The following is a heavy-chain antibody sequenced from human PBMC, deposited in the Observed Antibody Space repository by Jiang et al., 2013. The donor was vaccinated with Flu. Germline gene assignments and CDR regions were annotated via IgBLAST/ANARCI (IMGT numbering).Heavy chain of an antibody. CDR2: IYYSGST. CDR3: ARVAGYYDSSGYYSFDY. V-gene: IGHV4-59*08. Sequence: GLVKPSETLSLTCTVSGGSISSYYWSWIRQPPGKGLEWIGYIYYSGSTNYNPSLKSRVTISVDTSKNQFSLKLSSVTAADTAVYYCARVAGYYDSSGYYSFDYWGQGTLVTVSS. CDR1: GGSISSYY. J-gene: IGHJ4*02. D-gene: IGHD3-22*01.